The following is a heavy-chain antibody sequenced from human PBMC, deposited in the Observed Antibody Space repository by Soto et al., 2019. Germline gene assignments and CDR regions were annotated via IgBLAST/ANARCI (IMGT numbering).Heavy chain of an antibody. D-gene: IGHD3-22*01. J-gene: IGHJ4*02. CDR1: GFTFSNAW. CDR2: IKSKTDGGTT. V-gene: IGHV3-15*07. CDR3: TTDHRSYYDSSGTDN. Sequence: GSLRLSCAASGFTFSNAWTNWVRQAPGKGLEWVGRIKSKTDGGTTDYAAPVKGRFTISRDDSKNTLYLQMNSLKTEDTAVYYCTTDHRSYYDSSGTDNWGQGTLVTVSS.